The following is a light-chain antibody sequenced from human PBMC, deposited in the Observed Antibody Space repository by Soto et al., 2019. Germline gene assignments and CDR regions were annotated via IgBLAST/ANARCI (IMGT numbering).Light chain of an antibody. CDR1: QSVSSIY. Sequence: EIVLTQSPGTLSLSPGERATLSCRASQSVSSIYLAWYQQKPGQAPRLLIYGASSRATGIPDRFSGSGSGTDFPLTISRLEPEDFAVYYCQQYGSSPLTFGGGTKVEIK. CDR2: GAS. V-gene: IGKV3-20*01. J-gene: IGKJ4*01. CDR3: QQYGSSPLT.